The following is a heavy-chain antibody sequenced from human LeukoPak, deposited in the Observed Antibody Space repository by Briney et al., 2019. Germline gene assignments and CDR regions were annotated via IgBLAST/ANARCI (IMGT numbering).Heavy chain of an antibody. CDR1: GFTFSTYS. V-gene: IGHV3-48*01. D-gene: IGHD1-1*01. CDR3: MRDLDSVAFL. Sequence: PGGSLRLSCAASGFTFSTYSMNWVRQAPGKGLEWVSYISSTSSTISYADSVKGRFTISRDNAKNSLYLQMNSLRAEDTAVYYCMRDLDSVAFLRGQGTLGTGSP. J-gene: IGHJ4*02. CDR2: ISSTSSTI.